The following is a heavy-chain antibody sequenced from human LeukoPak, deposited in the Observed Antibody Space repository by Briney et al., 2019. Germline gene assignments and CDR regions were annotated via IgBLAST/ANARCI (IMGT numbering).Heavy chain of an antibody. V-gene: IGHV1-18*01. CDR2: ISAYNGNT. D-gene: IGHD2-2*01. J-gene: IGHJ5*02. Sequence: ASVKVSCKASGYTFTSYGISWVRQAPGQGPEWMGWISAYNGNTNYAQKLQGRVTMTTDTSTSTAYMELRSLRSDDTAVYYCARAGPRIKLVVPAAIVFDPWGQGTLVTVSS. CDR1: GYTFTSYG. CDR3: ARAGPRIKLVVPAAIVFDP.